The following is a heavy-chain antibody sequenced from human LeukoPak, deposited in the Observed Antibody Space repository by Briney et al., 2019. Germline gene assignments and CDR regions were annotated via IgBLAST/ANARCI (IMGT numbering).Heavy chain of an antibody. CDR2: INPNSGGT. J-gene: IGHJ4*02. D-gene: IGHD6-6*01. V-gene: IGHV1-2*02. CDR1: GYTFTSYD. Sequence: ASVKVSCKASGYTFTSYDINWVRRAPGQGLEWMGWINPNSGGTNYAQKFQGRVTMTRDTSISTAYMELSRLRSDDTAVYYCATLELYSSSSHWGQGTLVTVS. CDR3: ATLELYSSSSH.